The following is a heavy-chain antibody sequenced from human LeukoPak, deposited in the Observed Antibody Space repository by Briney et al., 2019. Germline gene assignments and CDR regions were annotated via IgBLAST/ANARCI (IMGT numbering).Heavy chain of an antibody. J-gene: IGHJ3*02. CDR2: ISGTSSYI. CDR1: GFTFSDYS. CDR3: ARVGATTWGAFDI. D-gene: IGHD1-26*01. V-gene: IGHV3-21*01. Sequence: GGSLRLSCAASGFTFSDYSINWVRQAPGKGLEWVSSISGTSSYIYYAESLKGRFTISRDHAKNSLYLQMNSLRAEDTSVYYCARVGATTWGAFDIWRQGTMVTVSS.